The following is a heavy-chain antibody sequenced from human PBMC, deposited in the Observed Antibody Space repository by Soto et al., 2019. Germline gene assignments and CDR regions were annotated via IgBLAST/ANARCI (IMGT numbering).Heavy chain of an antibody. Sequence: SVKVSCKASGGTFSSYAISWVRQAPGQGLEWMGGIIPIFGTANYAQKFQGRVTITADESTSTAYMELSSLRSEDTAVYYCATDWCISCYGPYYYYGMDVWGQGTTVTVSS. CDR1: GGTFSSYA. CDR3: ATDWCISCYGPYYYYGMDV. V-gene: IGHV1-69*13. J-gene: IGHJ6*02. CDR2: IIPIFGTA. D-gene: IGHD2-2*01.